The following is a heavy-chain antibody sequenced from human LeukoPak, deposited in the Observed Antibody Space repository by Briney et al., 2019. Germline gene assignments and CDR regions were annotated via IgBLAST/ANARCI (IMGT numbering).Heavy chain of an antibody. CDR3: ARGTGYSVFDI. D-gene: IGHD1-26*01. CDR2: MNSDGRST. Sequence: GGSLRLSCVPSRFTFKRYWMHGVRPVPGKGLVWVSRMNSDGRSTSYADSVKGRFTISRDNAKNTVYLQMNSLRAEDTAVHCCARGTGYSVFDIWGQGTMVTVSS. CDR1: RFTFKRYW. J-gene: IGHJ3*02. V-gene: IGHV3-74*01.